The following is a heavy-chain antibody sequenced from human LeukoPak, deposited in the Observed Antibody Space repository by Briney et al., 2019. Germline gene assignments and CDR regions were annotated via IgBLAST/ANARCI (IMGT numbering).Heavy chain of an antibody. Sequence: PSETLSLTCAVYGGSFSGYYWSWIRQPPGKGLEWIGEINHSGSTNYNPSLKSRVTISVDTSKNQFSLKLSSVTAADTAVYYCARAYGGNSPYYYYYMDVWGKGTTVTASS. J-gene: IGHJ6*03. CDR1: GGSFSGYY. CDR3: ARAYGGNSPYYYYYMDV. D-gene: IGHD4-23*01. CDR2: INHSGST. V-gene: IGHV4-34*01.